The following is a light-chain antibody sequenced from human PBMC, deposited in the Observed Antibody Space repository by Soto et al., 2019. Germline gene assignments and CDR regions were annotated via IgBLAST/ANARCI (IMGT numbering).Light chain of an antibody. CDR3: QQYGSSIFT. Sequence: EIVLTQSPGTLSLSPGERATLSCRASQSVSSSYLAWYQQKPGQAPRLLIYGASGRATGIPDRFSGSGSGTGFTLTISRLEPEDFAVYYCQQYGSSIFTFGPGTKVDIK. V-gene: IGKV3-20*01. J-gene: IGKJ3*01. CDR1: QSVSSSY. CDR2: GAS.